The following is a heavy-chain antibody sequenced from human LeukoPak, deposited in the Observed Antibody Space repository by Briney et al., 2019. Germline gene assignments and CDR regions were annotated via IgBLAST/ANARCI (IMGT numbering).Heavy chain of an antibody. CDR1: GFSFNTYA. D-gene: IGHD2-15*01. CDR3: AQQVGYCSSGSCYFTY. J-gene: IGHJ1*01. Sequence: GGSLRLSCAASGFSFNTYAMSWVRQAPGKGLEWVSAISNTGGSTYYADSVKGRFTISRDKSKNTLSLQMNSLRAEDTAVYYCAQQVGYCSSGSCYFTYWDQGTLVTVSS. V-gene: IGHV3-23*01. CDR2: ISNTGGST.